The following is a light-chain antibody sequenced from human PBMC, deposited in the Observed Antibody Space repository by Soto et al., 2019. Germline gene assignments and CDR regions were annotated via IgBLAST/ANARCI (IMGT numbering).Light chain of an antibody. J-gene: IGKJ5*01. V-gene: IGKV3-20*01. Sequence: EIVLTQSPGTLSLSPGERASLSCRATQSVSSSYLAWYQQQPGQAPRLLIYGASSRATGIPDRFSGSGSGTDFTLTISSLQPEDFATYYCQQANTFPITFGQGTRLEIK. CDR1: QSVSSSY. CDR3: QQANTFPIT. CDR2: GAS.